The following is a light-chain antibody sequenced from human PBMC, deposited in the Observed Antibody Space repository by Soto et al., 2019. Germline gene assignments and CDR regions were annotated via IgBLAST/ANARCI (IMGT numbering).Light chain of an antibody. CDR1: QSISSW. CDR2: KAS. CDR3: QQYNSKVT. V-gene: IGKV1-5*03. J-gene: IGKJ1*01. Sequence: DIQMPQSPSTLSASVGDRVTITCRASQSISSWLAWYQQKPGKAPKLLIYKASSLESGVPSRFSGSGSGTEFTLTISSLQPDDFATYYCQQYNSKVTFGQGTKVEIK.